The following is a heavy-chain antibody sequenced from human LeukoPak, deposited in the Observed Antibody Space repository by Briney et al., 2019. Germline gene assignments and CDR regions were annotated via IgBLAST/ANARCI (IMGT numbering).Heavy chain of an antibody. J-gene: IGHJ6*03. CDR1: GYTFTTYA. D-gene: IGHD3-9*01. V-gene: IGHV1-18*01. Sequence: ASVKVSCKASGYTFTTYAISWVRQAPGQGLEWMGWISAYNGNTNYAQKLQGRVTMTTDTSTSTAYMELRSLRSDDTAVYYCARDHYDILIGYHTNYYYYYYMDVWGKGTTVTISS. CDR2: ISAYNGNT. CDR3: ARDHYDILIGYHTNYYYYYYMDV.